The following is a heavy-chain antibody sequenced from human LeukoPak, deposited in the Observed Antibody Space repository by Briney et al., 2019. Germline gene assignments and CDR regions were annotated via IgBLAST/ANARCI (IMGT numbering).Heavy chain of an antibody. CDR2: IYHSGNT. CDR1: GYSISSGYY. J-gene: IGHJ5*02. CDR3: ARGDYSSSWYEYNWFDP. D-gene: IGHD6-13*01. V-gene: IGHV4-38-2*02. Sequence: KTSETLSLTCTVSGYSISSGYYWGWIRQPPGQGLEWIGSIYHSGNTYYSPSLKSRVTISVDTSKNQFSLKLNSVTAADTAVYYCARGDYSSSWYEYNWFDPWGQGTLVTVSS.